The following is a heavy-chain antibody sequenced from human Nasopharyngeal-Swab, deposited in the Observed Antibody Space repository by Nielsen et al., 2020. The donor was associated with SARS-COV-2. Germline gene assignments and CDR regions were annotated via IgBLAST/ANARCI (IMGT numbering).Heavy chain of an antibody. CDR1: GGTFNTYA. CDR2: IIPIFGTP. Sequence: SVKVSCKAFGGTFNTYAISWVRRAPGQGLEWMGGIIPIFGTPNYAQKFQGRVTITADESTSTAYMELSSLRSEDTAIYYCITAAARPPYYYYYMDVWGKGTTVTVSS. CDR3: ITAAARPPYYYYYMDV. V-gene: IGHV1-69*13. J-gene: IGHJ6*03. D-gene: IGHD6-6*01.